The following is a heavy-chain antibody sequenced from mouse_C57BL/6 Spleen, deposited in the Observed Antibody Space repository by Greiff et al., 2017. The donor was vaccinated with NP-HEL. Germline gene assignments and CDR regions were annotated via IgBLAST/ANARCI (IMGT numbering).Heavy chain of an antibody. D-gene: IGHD2-5*01. CDR2: IYPGSGNT. CDR3: ARGSSYYSNPWFAY. CDR1: GYTFTDYY. V-gene: IGHV1-76*01. J-gene: IGHJ3*01. Sequence: VQLQQSGDELVRPGASVKLSCKASGYTFTDYYINWVKQRPGQGLEWIARIYPGSGNTYYNEKFKGKATLTAEKSSSTAYMQLSSLTSEDSAVYFCARGSSYYSNPWFAYWGQGTLVTVSA.